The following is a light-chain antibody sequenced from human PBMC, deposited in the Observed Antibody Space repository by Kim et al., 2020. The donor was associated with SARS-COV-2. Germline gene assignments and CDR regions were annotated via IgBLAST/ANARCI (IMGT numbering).Light chain of an antibody. CDR3: QQYNNWYT. J-gene: IGKJ2*01. CDR1: QSVSSN. CDR2: GAS. V-gene: IGKV3-15*01. Sequence: EIVMTQSPATLSVSPGERATLSCRASQSVSSNLAWYQQKPGQAPRLLIYGASTRATGIPDRFSGSGSGTEFTLTISSLQSEDFAVYYCQQYNNWYTFGQGTKLEI.